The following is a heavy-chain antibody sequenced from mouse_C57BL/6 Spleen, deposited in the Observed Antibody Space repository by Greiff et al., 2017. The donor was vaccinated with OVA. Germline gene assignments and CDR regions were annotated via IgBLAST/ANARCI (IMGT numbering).Heavy chain of an antibody. CDR3: AINYGSNLDY. J-gene: IGHJ2*01. CDR1: GFTFSDYG. V-gene: IGHV5-17*01. D-gene: IGHD1-1*01. CDR2: ISSGSSTI. Sequence: EVKLQESGGGLVKPGGSLKLSCAASGFTFSDYGMHWVRQAPEKGLEWVAYISSGSSTIYYADTVKGRFTISRDNAKNTLFLQMTSLRSEDTAMYYCAINYGSNLDYWGQGTTLTVSS.